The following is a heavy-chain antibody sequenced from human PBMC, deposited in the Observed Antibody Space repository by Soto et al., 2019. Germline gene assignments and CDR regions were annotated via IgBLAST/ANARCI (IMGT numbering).Heavy chain of an antibody. V-gene: IGHV1-69*06. Sequence: QVQLVQSGAELKKPGSSVNVSCAASGGTFKTYTITWVRQAPGQGLEWIGQIIPMYDSANYAQRLQGRVTISADKSTNVAHMWLRGLRSEDTALYYCATWRTCSGSYCFDYWGQGTLVSVSS. D-gene: IGHD1-26*01. J-gene: IGHJ4*02. CDR2: IIPMYDSA. CDR1: GGTFKTYT. CDR3: ATWRTCSGSYCFDY.